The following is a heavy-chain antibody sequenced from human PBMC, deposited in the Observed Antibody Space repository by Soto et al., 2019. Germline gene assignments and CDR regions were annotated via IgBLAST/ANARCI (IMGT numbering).Heavy chain of an antibody. CDR1: GGSISSGDYY. CDR2: IYYSGST. CDR3: ARDPPPARISTSNYGMDV. Sequence: SETLSLTCTVSGGSISSGDYYWSWIRQPPGKGLEWIGYIYYSGSTYYNPSLKSRVTISVDTSKNQFSLKLSSVTAADTAVYYCARDPPPARISTSNYGMDVWGQGTTVTVSS. J-gene: IGHJ6*02. V-gene: IGHV4-30-4*01. D-gene: IGHD2-2*01.